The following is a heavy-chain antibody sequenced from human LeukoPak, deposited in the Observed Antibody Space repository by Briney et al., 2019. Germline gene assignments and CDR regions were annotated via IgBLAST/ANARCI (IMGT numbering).Heavy chain of an antibody. D-gene: IGHD4/OR15-4a*01. CDR1: GGSISSGGYS. CDR3: ARRGAAYYYGMDV. Sequence: SQTLSLTCAVSGGSISSGGYSWSWIRQPPGKGLEWIGYIYHSGSTYYNPSLKSRVTISVDRSKNQFSLKLSSVTAADTAVYYCARRGAAYYYGMDVWGQGTTATVSS. J-gene: IGHJ6*02. CDR2: IYHSGST. V-gene: IGHV4-30-2*01.